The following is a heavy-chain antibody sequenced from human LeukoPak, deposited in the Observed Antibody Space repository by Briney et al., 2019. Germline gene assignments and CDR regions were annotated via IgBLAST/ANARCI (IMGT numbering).Heavy chain of an antibody. V-gene: IGHV4-59*01. CDR2: IYYSGST. CDR3: ARVEATYWYFDL. CDR1: GGSISSYY. J-gene: IGHJ2*01. Sequence: SETLSLTCTVSGGSISSYYWSWIRQPPGKGLEWIGYIYYSGSTNYNPSLKSRVTISVDTSKNQFSLKLSSVTAADTAVYYCARVEATYWYFDLWGRGTLVTVSS.